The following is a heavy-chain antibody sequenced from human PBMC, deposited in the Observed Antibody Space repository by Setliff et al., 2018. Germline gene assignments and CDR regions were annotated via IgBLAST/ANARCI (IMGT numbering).Heavy chain of an antibody. V-gene: IGHV4-39*01. CDR3: ARYSASHCTGTNCFALIDASDV. J-gene: IGHJ3*01. Sequence: SETLSLTCRVSGGSISSGNYYWGLIRQPPGKGLEWVATIYYSGSTYSNPSLKSRLIISVDAPDNQFSVKLSSVTAADTAVYYCARYSASHCTGTNCFALIDASDVWGQGTMVTVSS. D-gene: IGHD2-8*02. CDR1: GGSISSGNYY. CDR2: IYYSGST.